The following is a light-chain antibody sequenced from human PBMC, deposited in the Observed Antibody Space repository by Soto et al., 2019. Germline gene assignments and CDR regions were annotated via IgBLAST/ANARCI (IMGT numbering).Light chain of an antibody. V-gene: IGLV1-44*01. CDR1: SSNIGSNT. J-gene: IGLJ2*01. CDR2: SNN. CDR3: AAWDGSLNGVV. Sequence: QSVLTQPPSASGTPGQRVTISCSGSSSNIGSNTVNWHQQLPGTAPKLLIHSNNQRPSGVPDRFSGSKSGTSASLAISGLQSEDEADYYCAAWDGSLNGVVFGGGTQLTVL.